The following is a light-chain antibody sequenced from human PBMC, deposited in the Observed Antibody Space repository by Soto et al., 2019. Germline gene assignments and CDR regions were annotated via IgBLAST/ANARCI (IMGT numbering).Light chain of an antibody. CDR1: SSNIGSNF. CDR2: SNS. CDR3: LTWDDSLSAWV. Sequence: QAVVTQPPSASGTPGQRVTFSCSGSSSNIGSNFVYWYQQLPGTAPKLLIYSNSQRPSGVPDRFSASRSGTSASLAISGLRSEDEADYYCLTWDDSLSAWVFGGGTKLTVL. V-gene: IGLV1-47*02. J-gene: IGLJ3*02.